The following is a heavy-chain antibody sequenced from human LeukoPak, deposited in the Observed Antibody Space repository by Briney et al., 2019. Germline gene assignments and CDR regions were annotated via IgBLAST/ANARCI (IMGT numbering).Heavy chain of an antibody. D-gene: IGHD6-13*01. CDR1: GGSISSSSYY. CDR2: IYYSGST. V-gene: IGHV4-39*07. CDR3: ARGKHSSSWLFDP. J-gene: IGHJ5*02. Sequence: PSETLSLTCTVSGGSISSSSYYWGWIRQPPGKGLEWIGSIYYSGSTYYNPSLKSRVTISVDTSKNQFSLKLSSVTAADTAVYYCARGKHSSSWLFDPWGQGTLVTVSS.